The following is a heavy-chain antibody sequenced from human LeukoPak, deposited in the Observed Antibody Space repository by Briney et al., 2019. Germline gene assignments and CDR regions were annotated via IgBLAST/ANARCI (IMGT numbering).Heavy chain of an antibody. CDR2: ISSSSSYI. D-gene: IGHD2-8*01. CDR1: GFTFSSYS. CDR3: ARAESSIVLMVYAIHYMDV. J-gene: IGHJ6*03. Sequence: PGGSPRLSCAASGFTFSSYSMNWVRQAPGKGLEWVSSISSSSSYIYYADSVKGRFTISRDNAKNSLYLQMNSLRAEDTAVYYCARAESSIVLMVYAIHYMDVWGKGTTVTVSS. V-gene: IGHV3-21*01.